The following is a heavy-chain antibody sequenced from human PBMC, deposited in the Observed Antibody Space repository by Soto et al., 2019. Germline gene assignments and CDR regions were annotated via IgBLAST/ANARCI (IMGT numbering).Heavy chain of an antibody. J-gene: IGHJ4*02. CDR1: GGSISGSQW. CDR3: ATSGYSNGWFDN. D-gene: IGHD6-19*01. Sequence: SEALSLTCAVCGGSISGSQWWPWVRQPPGKGLEWIGEIYQSGSTNYNPSLKGRITISADKSRNQFSLKFNSVTAADTAVYYCATSGYSNGWFDNWAQGTLVT. V-gene: IGHV4-4*02. CDR2: IYQSGST.